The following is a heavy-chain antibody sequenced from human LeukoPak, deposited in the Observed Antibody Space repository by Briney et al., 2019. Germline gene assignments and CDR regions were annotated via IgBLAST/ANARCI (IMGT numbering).Heavy chain of an antibody. CDR3: ARLGGYYDPPDY. CDR2: IHFSGST. D-gene: IGHD3-22*01. V-gene: IGHV4-39*01. J-gene: IGHJ4*02. CDR1: GGSISSSTYY. Sequence: SETLSLTCTVSGGSISSSTYYWGWIRQPPGKVLEWIGTIHFSGSTYYSPSLQSRVTISVDTSKNQFSLRLTSVTAADTALYYCARLGGYYDPPDYWGLGTLVSVSS.